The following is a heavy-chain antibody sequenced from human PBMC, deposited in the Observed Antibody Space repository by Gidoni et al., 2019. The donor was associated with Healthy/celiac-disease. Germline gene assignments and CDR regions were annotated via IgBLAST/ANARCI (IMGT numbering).Heavy chain of an antibody. V-gene: IGHV1-2*02. CDR1: GYNFTGHY. CDR3: TYGSGSYCTTEYYYYYGMDV. CDR2: INPNSGCT. D-gene: IGHD3-10*01. Sequence: QVQLVQSGAEVKKPGASVKVSCKASGYNFTGHYIHWGRQAPGQGLEWMRWINPNSGCTNYAKKFQGKVTMTRETSISTADMELSRLRSDDTAVYYCTYGSGSYCTTEYYYYYGMDVWGQGTTVTVSS. J-gene: IGHJ6*02.